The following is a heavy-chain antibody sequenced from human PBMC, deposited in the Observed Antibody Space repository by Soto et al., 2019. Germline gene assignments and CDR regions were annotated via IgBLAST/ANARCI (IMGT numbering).Heavy chain of an antibody. D-gene: IGHD4-17*01. V-gene: IGHV1-69*02. Sequence: QVQLVQSGAEVKKPGSSVKVSCKASGGTFSSYTISWVRQAPGQGLEWMGRIIPILGIANYAQKFQGRVTITADKATSTDNMELSSLRSEDTAVYYCARGYGDYTGFDYWGQGTLVTVSS. CDR1: GGTFSSYT. J-gene: IGHJ4*02. CDR2: IIPILGIA. CDR3: ARGYGDYTGFDY.